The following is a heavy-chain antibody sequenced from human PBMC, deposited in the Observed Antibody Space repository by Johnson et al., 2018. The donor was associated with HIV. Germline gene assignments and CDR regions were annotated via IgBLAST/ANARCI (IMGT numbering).Heavy chain of an antibody. CDR2: INSDGSST. J-gene: IGHJ3*02. CDR1: GFTFSSYW. Sequence: VQLVESGGGLVQPGGSLRLSCAASGFTFSSYWMHWVRQAPGKGLVWVSRINSDGSSTSYADSVKGRFTISRDNAKNTLYLQMNSLRAEDTALYYCASQRWKQGDAFDIGGQGTMVTVSS. CDR3: ASQRWKQGDAFDI. D-gene: IGHD4-23*01. V-gene: IGHV3-74*01.